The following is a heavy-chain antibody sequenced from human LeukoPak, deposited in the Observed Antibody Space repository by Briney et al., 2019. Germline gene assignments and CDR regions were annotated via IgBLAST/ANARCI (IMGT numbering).Heavy chain of an antibody. Sequence: ASVKVSCKASGYTFTSYDINWVRQATGQGLGWMGWMDPNSGNTGYAQKFQGRVTMTRNTSISTAYMELSSLRSEDTAVYYCARGAVGAPRSAFDIWGQGTMVTVSS. V-gene: IGHV1-8*01. CDR1: GYTFTSYD. CDR2: MDPNSGNT. J-gene: IGHJ3*02. CDR3: ARGAVGAPRSAFDI. D-gene: IGHD1-26*01.